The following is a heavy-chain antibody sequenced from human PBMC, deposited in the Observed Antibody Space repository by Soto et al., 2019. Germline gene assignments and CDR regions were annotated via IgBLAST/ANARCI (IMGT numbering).Heavy chain of an antibody. CDR1: GGSISSGGYY. V-gene: IGHV4-31*03. J-gene: IGHJ4*02. CDR3: ARAPDYSNHLSGLDY. CDR2: IYYSGST. D-gene: IGHD4-4*01. Sequence: NPSETLSLTCTVSGGSISSGGYYWSWIRQHPGKGLEWIGYIYYSGSTYYNPSLKSRVTISVDTSKNQFSLKLSSVTAADTAVYYCARAPDYSNHLSGLDYWGQGTLVTVSS.